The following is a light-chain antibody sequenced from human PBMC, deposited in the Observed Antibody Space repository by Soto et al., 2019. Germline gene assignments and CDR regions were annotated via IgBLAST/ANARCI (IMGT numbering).Light chain of an antibody. V-gene: IGKV1-5*03. CDR2: KAS. CDR3: PHYNSYSEA. J-gene: IGKJ1*01. Sequence: DIKMTQSPSTLSGSVGDRVTITCRASQTISSWLAWYQQKPGKAPKLLIYKASTLKSGVPSRFSGSGAGTEFTLTISSLQPDDVATDYCPHYNSYSEAFGQGTKVDIK. CDR1: QTISSW.